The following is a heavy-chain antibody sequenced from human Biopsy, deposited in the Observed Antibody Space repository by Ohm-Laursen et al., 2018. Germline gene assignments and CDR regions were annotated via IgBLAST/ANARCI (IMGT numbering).Heavy chain of an antibody. CDR3: ATGPVQMVYANLRGEFAS. CDR2: ITNSGGTV. D-gene: IGHD2-8*01. J-gene: IGHJ5*02. CDR1: GFTFRDYY. V-gene: IGHV3-11*01. Sequence: GSLRLSCAASGFTFRDYYMIWIRQPPGKGLEWVSYITNSGGTVYYEDSVKGRFTVSRDNAKNSLYLQMNGLRADDTAVYYCATGPVQMVYANLRGEFASWGQGALATVSS.